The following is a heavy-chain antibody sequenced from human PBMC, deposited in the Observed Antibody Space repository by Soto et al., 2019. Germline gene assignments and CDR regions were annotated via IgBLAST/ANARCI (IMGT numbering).Heavy chain of an antibody. CDR3: LRHGSLIWFGEYY. V-gene: IGHV5-51*01. J-gene: IGHJ4*02. CDR2: IYPGDSDT. CDR1: GCSFSSYW. Sequence: PGESLKISCKGSGCSFSSYWIGWVRQMPGKGLEWMGIIYPGDSDTRYSPSFQGQVTISADKSISTAYLQWSSLKASDTAMYYCLRHGSLIWFGEYYWGQGILVSVSS. D-gene: IGHD3-10*01.